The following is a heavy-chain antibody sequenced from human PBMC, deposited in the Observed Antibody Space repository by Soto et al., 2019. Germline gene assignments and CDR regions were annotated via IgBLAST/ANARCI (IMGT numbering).Heavy chain of an antibody. D-gene: IGHD1-1*01. J-gene: IGHJ6*02. Sequence: EVQLVESGGGLIQPGGSLRLSCAASGFTVSRNHMTWVRQAPGKGLEWVSIVYNDGSTSYADSVKGRLTISRDNSKNTMYVQMNSLRAEDTAVYYCARLATEGGMDVWGQGTTVTFSS. CDR1: GFTVSRNH. CDR2: VYNDGST. CDR3: ARLATEGGMDV. V-gene: IGHV3-53*01.